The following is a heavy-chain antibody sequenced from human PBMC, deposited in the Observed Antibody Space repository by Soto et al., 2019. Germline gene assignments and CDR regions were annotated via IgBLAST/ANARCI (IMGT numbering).Heavy chain of an antibody. CDR1: GYSISSGGYS. CDR3: ARVSSSSGGNWFDP. J-gene: IGHJ5*02. V-gene: IGHV4-30-2*01. Sequence: SETLSLTCAVSGYSISSGGYSWSWIRQPPGKGLEWIGYIYHSGSTYYNPSLKSRVTISVDRSKNQFSLKLSSVTAADTAVYYCARVSSSSGGNWFDPWGQGTLVTVSS. CDR2: IYHSGST. D-gene: IGHD6-6*01.